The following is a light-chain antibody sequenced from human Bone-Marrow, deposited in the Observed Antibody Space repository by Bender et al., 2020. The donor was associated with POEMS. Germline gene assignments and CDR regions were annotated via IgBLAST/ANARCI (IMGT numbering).Light chain of an antibody. J-gene: IGLJ1*01. Sequence: QSALTQPASVSVSPGQSITISCTGTSSDVGSYNFVSWYQQHPGKAPKLMIYEGTKRPSGVSNRFSGSQSGNTASLTISGLQAEDEADYYCCSYAGSMTFLFGSGTNVTVL. CDR1: SSDVGSYNF. V-gene: IGLV2-23*01. CDR3: CSYAGSMTFL. CDR2: EGT.